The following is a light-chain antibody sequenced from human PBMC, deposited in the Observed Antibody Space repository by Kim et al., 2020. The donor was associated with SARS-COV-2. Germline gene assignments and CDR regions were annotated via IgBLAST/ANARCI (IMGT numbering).Light chain of an antibody. V-gene: IGLV3-19*01. J-gene: IGLJ2*01. CDR2: GKN. Sequence: GQTVRITCQGDSLRSYYASWYQQKPGQAPVLVIYGKNNRPSGIPDGFSGASSGNTASLTITGAQAEDEADYYCNARDSSGNHLDVVFGGGTQLTVL. CDR1: SLRSYY. CDR3: NARDSSGNHLDVV.